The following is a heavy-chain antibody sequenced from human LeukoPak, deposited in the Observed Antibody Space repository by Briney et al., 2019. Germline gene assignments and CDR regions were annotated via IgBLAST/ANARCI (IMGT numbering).Heavy chain of an antibody. CDR3: ATLGLVAATGFDY. CDR1: GGSISSSSYY. V-gene: IGHV4-39*01. CDR2: IYYSGST. J-gene: IGHJ4*02. D-gene: IGHD2-15*01. Sequence: PSETLSLTCTVSGGSISSSSYYWGWIRQPPGKGLEWIGSIYYSGSTYYNPSLKSRVTISVDTSKNQFSLKLSSVTAADTAVYYCATLGLVAATGFDYWGQGTLVTVSS.